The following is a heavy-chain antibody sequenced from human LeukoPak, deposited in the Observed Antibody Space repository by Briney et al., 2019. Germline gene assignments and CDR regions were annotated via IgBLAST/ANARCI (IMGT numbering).Heavy chain of an antibody. Sequence: GGSLRLSCAASGFTFSSYTMSWVRQAPGKGLEWVSTISGSGANTYYTESVKGRFTISRDNAKNSLYLQMNSLRAEDTAVYYCARPIWEYGPGSSYAFDIWGQGTMVTVSS. D-gene: IGHD3-10*01. CDR1: GFTFSSYT. CDR3: ARPIWEYGPGSSYAFDI. J-gene: IGHJ3*02. V-gene: IGHV3-23*01. CDR2: ISGSGANT.